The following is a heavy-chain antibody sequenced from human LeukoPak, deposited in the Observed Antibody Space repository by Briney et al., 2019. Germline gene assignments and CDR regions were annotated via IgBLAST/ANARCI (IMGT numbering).Heavy chain of an antibody. CDR2: ISSSSSYI. V-gene: IGHV3-21*01. D-gene: IGHD6-13*01. CDR3: ARVLYSSSWYVWFDP. Sequence: GGSLRLSCAASGFTFSSYSMSWVRQAPGKGLEWVSSISSSSSYIYYADSVKGRFTISRDNAKNSLYLQMNSLRAEDTAVYYCARVLYSSSWYVWFDPWGQGTLVTVSS. J-gene: IGHJ5*02. CDR1: GFTFSSYS.